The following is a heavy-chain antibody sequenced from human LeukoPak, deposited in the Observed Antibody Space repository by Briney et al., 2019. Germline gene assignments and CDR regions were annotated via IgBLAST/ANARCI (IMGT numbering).Heavy chain of an antibody. V-gene: IGHV1-46*01. Sequence: ASVKASCKASGYTFTNHYIHWVRQAPGQGLEWMGIINPSGSSTSYAQKFQGRVTMTRDTSTSTVYMELSSLRSEDTAVYYCAGGTTNTKGAFDMWGQGTMVTVSS. D-gene: IGHD2-8*01. CDR2: INPSGSST. CDR1: GYTFTNHY. J-gene: IGHJ3*02. CDR3: AGGTTNTKGAFDM.